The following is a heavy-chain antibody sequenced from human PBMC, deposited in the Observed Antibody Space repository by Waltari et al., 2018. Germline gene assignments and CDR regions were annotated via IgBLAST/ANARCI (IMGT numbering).Heavy chain of an antibody. D-gene: IGHD1-26*01. CDR1: GFTFRTYA. V-gene: IGHV3-23*04. J-gene: IGHJ4*02. CDR2: MTGRGGRT. Sequence: EVQLVEFGGGLVQPGGSLRLSCAASGFTFRTYAMSWVLQAPGYGLDWVSKMTGRGGRTFDADAGRGRFTISRDNSKNTMYWQMSTLEAEDTAVYCCVKDQQWELNHYLDYWGQGTLVTVSS. CDR3: VKDQQWELNHYLDY.